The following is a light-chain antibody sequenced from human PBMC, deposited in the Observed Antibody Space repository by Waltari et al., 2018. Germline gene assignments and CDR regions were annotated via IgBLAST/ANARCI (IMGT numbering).Light chain of an antibody. V-gene: IGKV1-39*01. CDR3: QQSYSTPYT. J-gene: IGKJ2*01. CDR2: AAT. CDR1: QSISSY. Sequence: DIQMTQAPYSLSASSRNRVTLPCRASQSISSYLNWYLQKPGKAPKLLIYAATSLQSGVPSRCSGSGSGTDFTLTMSRLQPEDFATYYCQQSYSTPYTFGQGTKLEIK.